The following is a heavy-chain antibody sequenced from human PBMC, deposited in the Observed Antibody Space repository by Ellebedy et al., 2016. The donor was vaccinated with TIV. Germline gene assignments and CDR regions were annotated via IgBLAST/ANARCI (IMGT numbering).Heavy chain of an antibody. Sequence: PGGSLRLSCAASGFTFSSYAMSWVRQAPGKGLEWVSAISGSAGSTFYADSVKGRFTISRDNSKNTLILQVNSLRAEDTAVYYCAREMLGGGYSFVTDCWGQGTLVTVSS. CDR3: AREMLGGGYSFVTDC. J-gene: IGHJ4*02. CDR2: ISGSAGST. CDR1: GFTFSSYA. V-gene: IGHV3-23*01. D-gene: IGHD5-18*01.